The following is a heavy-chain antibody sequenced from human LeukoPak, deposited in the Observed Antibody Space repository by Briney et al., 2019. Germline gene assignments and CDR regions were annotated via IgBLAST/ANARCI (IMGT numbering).Heavy chain of an antibody. Sequence: GGSLRLSCAASGFTFSSYSMNWVRQAPGKGLEWVSYISSSSSTIYYADSVKGRFTISRDNAKNSLYLQVNSLRAEDTAVYYCARQYYDALSGFYTADFYFDLWGQGTQVTVSS. J-gene: IGHJ4*02. CDR2: ISSSSSTI. CDR3: ARQYYDALSGFYTADFYFDL. V-gene: IGHV3-48*01. CDR1: GFTFSSYS. D-gene: IGHD3-3*01.